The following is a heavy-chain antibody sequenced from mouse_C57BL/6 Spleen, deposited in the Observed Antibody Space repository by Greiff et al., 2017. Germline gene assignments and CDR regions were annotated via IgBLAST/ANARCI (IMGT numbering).Heavy chain of an antibody. CDR1: GYTFTSYW. V-gene: IGHV1-61*01. D-gene: IGHD2-5*01. CDR3: ARSGSNLDY. CDR2: IYPSDSET. Sequence: QVQLQQPGAELVRPGSSVKLSCKASGYTFTSYWMDWVKQRPGQGLEWIGNIYPSDSETHYNQKFKDKATLTVDKSSSTAYMQLSSLTSEDAAVYSCARSGSNLDYWGQGTTLTVSS. J-gene: IGHJ2*01.